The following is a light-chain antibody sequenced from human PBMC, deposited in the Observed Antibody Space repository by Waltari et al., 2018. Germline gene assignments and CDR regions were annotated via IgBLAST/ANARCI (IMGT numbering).Light chain of an antibody. CDR1: RSNLGSYS. J-gene: IGLJ6*01. CDR2: SGD. CDR3: GTWDDSLNGNV. V-gene: IGLV1-44*01. Sequence: QSVLIQPPSVSGTPGQTVTISCSGTRSNLGSYSVNWYQHLSGAAPKLLIYSGDQRPSGVPDRFSASNSGTSASLAISGLQPDDEADYYCGTWDDSLNGNVFGSGTKVSVL.